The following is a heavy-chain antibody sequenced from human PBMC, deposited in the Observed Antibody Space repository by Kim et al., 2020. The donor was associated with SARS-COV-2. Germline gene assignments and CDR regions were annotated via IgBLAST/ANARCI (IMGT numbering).Heavy chain of an antibody. V-gene: IGHV3-23*01. D-gene: IGHD2-15*01. CDR3: ARCSGGSCYNPYDY. J-gene: IGHJ4*02. Sequence: ADSVKGRFTISRDNAKNARYLQMTSRGAEDTALYYCARCSGGSCYNPYDYWGQGTLVTVSS.